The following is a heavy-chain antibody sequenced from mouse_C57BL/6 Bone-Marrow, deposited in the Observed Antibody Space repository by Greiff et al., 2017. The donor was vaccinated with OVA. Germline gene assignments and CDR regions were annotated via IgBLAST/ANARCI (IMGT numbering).Heavy chain of an antibody. D-gene: IGHD1-1*02. V-gene: IGHV2-2*01. Sequence: VKLQESGPGLVQPSQSLSITCTVSGFSLTSYGVHWVRQSPGKGLEWLGVIWSGGSTDYNAAFISRLSISKDNSKSQVFFKMNSLQADDTAIYYCASYYYFAYWGQGTLVTVSA. CDR3: ASYYYFAY. CDR2: IWSGGST. CDR1: GFSLTSYG. J-gene: IGHJ3*01.